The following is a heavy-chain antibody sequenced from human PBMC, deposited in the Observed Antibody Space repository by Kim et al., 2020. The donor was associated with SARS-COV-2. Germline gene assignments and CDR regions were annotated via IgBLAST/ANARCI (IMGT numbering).Heavy chain of an antibody. V-gene: IGHV6-1*01. Sequence: SQTLSLTCAISGDSVSSNSAAWNWLRQSPSRGLEWLGRTYYRSKWYNDYAVSVKSRITINPDTSKNQFSLQLNSVTPEDTAVYYCARVKAWVYCSSTSCYDWDYYYYMDVWGKGTTVTVSS. D-gene: IGHD2-2*01. CDR2: TYYRSKWYN. CDR1: GDSVSSNSAA. CDR3: ARVKAWVYCSSTSCYDWDYYYYMDV. J-gene: IGHJ6*03.